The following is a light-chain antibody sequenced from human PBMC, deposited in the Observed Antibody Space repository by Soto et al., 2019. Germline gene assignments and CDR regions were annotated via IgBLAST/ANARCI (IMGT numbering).Light chain of an antibody. CDR2: DSS. Sequence: DIQMTQSPSSLSASVGDRVTIICQASQDISNFLNWYQQKPGKAPKLLIYDSSNLETGVPSRFSGSGSGTHFSFTISSLQPEDIATYYCQQFDNLPITFGQATRLEIK. V-gene: IGKV1-33*01. J-gene: IGKJ5*01. CDR1: QDISNF. CDR3: QQFDNLPIT.